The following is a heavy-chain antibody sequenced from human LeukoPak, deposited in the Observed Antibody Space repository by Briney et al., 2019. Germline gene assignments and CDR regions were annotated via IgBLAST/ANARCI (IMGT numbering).Heavy chain of an antibody. CDR3: ASTTMAIPGDY. CDR1: GFTFSSYW. CDR2: INTDGSST. J-gene: IGHJ4*02. Sequence: GGSLRLSCAASGFTFSSYWMHWVRQAPGKGLVWVSRINTDGSSTNYADSVKGRFTTSRDNAKNTLYLQMNSLRGEDTAVYYCASTTMAIPGDYWGQGTLVTVSS. V-gene: IGHV3-74*01. D-gene: IGHD5-18*01.